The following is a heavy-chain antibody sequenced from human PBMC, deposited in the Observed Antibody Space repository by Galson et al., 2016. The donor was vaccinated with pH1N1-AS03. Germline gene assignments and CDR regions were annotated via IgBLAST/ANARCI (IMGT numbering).Heavy chain of an antibody. D-gene: IGHD3-16*01. CDR2: IAYDGSYV. J-gene: IGHJ4*02. CDR3: AKDCGLGGSHDD. V-gene: IGHV3-30*02. CDR1: ELTLTNYG. Sequence: SLRLSCAASELTLTNYGMHWFRQGPGKGLEWVAFIAYDGSYVNYAAFVKGRFTISRDSSKSTLYLQMNSLRPEDTAVYYCAKDCGLGGSHDDWGQGTLVTVSS.